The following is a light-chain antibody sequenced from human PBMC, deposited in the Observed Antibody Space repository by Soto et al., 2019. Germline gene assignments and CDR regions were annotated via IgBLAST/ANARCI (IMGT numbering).Light chain of an antibody. V-gene: IGKV3-15*01. CDR3: QQYFNWPLTWT. CDR2: GAS. CDR1: QSVRTN. Sequence: EVVLTQSPATLSVSAGGTVTLSCRASQSVRTNAAWYQQIPGQAPRLLVYGASTRATGVPARFTGSGSGIEFSLTISSLLSEDSAFYYCQQYFNWPLTWTFGPGTKVDIK. J-gene: IGKJ1*01.